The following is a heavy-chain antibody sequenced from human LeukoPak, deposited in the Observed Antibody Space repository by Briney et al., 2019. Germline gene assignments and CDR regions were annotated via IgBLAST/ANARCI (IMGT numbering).Heavy chain of an antibody. CDR3: ARQTRFLEWLPTKWYDP. J-gene: IGHJ5*02. D-gene: IGHD3-3*01. CDR2: IYYSVST. V-gene: IGHV4-39*01. CDR1: GGSISSSSYY. Sequence: SETLSLTCTVSGGSISSSSYYWGWIRQPPGKGLEGIGSIYYSVSTYYNPSLKSRVTIFVDTSKNHFSLKLSSVTPADTAVYYCARQTRFLEWLPTKWYDPWGQGTLVTVSS.